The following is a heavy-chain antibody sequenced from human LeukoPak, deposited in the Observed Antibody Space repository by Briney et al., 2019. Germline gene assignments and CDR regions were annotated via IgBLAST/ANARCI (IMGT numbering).Heavy chain of an antibody. J-gene: IGHJ4*02. CDR3: ARRNFSRDSSSWYSPSFDY. CDR2: INHSGST. CDR1: GGSFSGYY. V-gene: IGHV4-34*01. Sequence: PSETLSLTCAVYGGSFSGYYWSWIRQPPGKGLEWIGEINHSGSTNYNPSLKSRVTISVDTSKNQFSLKLSSVTAADTAVYYCARRNFSRDSSSWYSPSFDYWGQGTLVTVSS. D-gene: IGHD6-13*01.